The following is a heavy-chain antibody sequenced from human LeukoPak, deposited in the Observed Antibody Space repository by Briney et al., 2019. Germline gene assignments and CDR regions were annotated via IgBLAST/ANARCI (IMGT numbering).Heavy chain of an antibody. CDR2: IYYSGST. CDR1: GGSFSSYY. Sequence: SETLSLTCAVYGGSFSSYYWSWIRQPPGKGLEWIGYIYYSGSTNYNPSLKSRVTISVDTSKNQFSLKLSSVTAADTAVYYCARQLAGLAPPGFIDSWGQGTLVTVSS. CDR3: ARQLAGLAPPGFIDS. J-gene: IGHJ4*02. V-gene: IGHV4-59*08. D-gene: IGHD3-3*02.